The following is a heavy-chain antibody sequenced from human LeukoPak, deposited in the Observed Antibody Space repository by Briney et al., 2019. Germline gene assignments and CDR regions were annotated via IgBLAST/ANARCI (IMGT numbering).Heavy chain of an antibody. CDR1: GGSFSGYY. CDR2: INHSGST. Sequence: SETLSLTCAVYGGSFSGYYWSWIRQPPGKGLEWIGEINHSGSTNYNPSLKNRVTISVDTSKNQFSLKLSSVTAADTAVYYCARQRGYEFDYWGQGTLVTVSS. V-gene: IGHV4-34*01. J-gene: IGHJ4*02. D-gene: IGHD5-12*01. CDR3: ARQRGYEFDY.